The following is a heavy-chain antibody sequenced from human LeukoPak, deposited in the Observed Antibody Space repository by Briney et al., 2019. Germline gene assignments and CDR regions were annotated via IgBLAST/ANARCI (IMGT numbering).Heavy chain of an antibody. J-gene: IGHJ4*02. CDR2: ISGSGDTT. D-gene: IGHD1-26*01. CDR3: VKDRVGTWEPIDY. V-gene: IGHV3-23*01. CDR1: GFTFSSCV. Sequence: GGSLRLSCAASGFTFSSCVMSWVRQAPGKGLEWVSAISGSGDTTYYAESVRGRFTISRDISKNTLYLQMNSLRVEDTAVYYCVKDRVGTWEPIDYWGQGTLVTVSS.